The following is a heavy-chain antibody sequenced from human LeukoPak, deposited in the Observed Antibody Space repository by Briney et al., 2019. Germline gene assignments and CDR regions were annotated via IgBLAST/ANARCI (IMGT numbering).Heavy chain of an antibody. CDR2: IYYSGST. J-gene: IGHJ5*02. CDR1: CGSISSSSYY. V-gene: IGHV4-39*01. Sequence: PSETLSLTCTVSCGSISSSSYYWGWIRQPPGKGLEWIGSIYYSGSTYYNPSLKSRVTKSVDTSKNQFSLKLSSVTAADTAVYYCARRFLTIDNWFDPWGQGTLVTVSS. CDR3: ARRFLTIDNWFDP. D-gene: IGHD3-3*01.